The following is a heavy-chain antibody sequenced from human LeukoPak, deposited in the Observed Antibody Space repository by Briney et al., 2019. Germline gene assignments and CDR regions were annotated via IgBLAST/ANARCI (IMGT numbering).Heavy chain of an antibody. D-gene: IGHD3-10*01. CDR2: IGGSSGST. J-gene: IGHJ4*02. CDR1: GFTFSNYA. Sequence: PGGSLRLSCAASGFTFSNYAMSWFRRAPGKGLEWVSSIGGSSGSTYYADSVKGRFTISRENSKNTLYLQMNSLRAGDTAVYYCANVAFYYASGTYVWGQGTLVTVSS. CDR3: ANVAFYYASGTYV. V-gene: IGHV3-23*01.